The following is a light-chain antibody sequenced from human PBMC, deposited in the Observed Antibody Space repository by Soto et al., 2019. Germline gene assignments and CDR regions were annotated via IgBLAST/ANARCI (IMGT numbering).Light chain of an antibody. V-gene: IGKV3-20*01. CDR2: GAS. CDR3: HQYATSRT. CDR1: QSLSSSF. J-gene: IGKJ1*01. Sequence: EIVLTQSPATLSVSPGGRATLSCRASQSLSSSFLAWYQQTPGQAPRLLIYGASSRAAGVPDRFSGSGSGTDFTLTISSLEPEDFAVYFCHQYATSRTFGQGTKVDI.